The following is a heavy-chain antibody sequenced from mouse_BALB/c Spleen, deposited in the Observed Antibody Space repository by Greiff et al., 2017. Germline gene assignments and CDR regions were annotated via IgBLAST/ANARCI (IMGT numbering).Heavy chain of an antibody. D-gene: IGHD1-1*01. CDR2: ISYSGST. CDR1: GYSITSDYA. J-gene: IGHJ2*01. Sequence: VQLKESGPGLVKPSQSLSLTCTATGYSITSDYAWYWIRQSPGNILEWMCYISYSGSTSYNPSLKSRISITRDTSKNQFFLQLNSVTTEDTATYYCARSGDYGSSDCWGQGTTLTVSS. CDR3: ARSGDYGSSDC. V-gene: IGHV3-2*02.